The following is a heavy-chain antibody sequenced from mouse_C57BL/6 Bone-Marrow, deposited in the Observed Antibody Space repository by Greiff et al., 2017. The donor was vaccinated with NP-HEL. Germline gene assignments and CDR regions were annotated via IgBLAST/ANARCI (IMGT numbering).Heavy chain of an antibody. CDR1: GYTFTSYW. D-gene: IGHD1-1*01. Sequence: VQLQQPGAELVMPGASVKLSCKASGYTFTSYWMHWVKQRPGQGLEWIGEIDPSDSYTNYNQKFKGKSTLTVDKSSSTAYMQLSSLTSEDSAVYYCAIITTVVAWGQGTSVTVSS. CDR2: IDPSDSYT. V-gene: IGHV1-69*01. J-gene: IGHJ4*01. CDR3: AIITTVVA.